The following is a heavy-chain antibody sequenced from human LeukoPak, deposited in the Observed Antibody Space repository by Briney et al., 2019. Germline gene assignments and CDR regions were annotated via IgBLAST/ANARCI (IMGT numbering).Heavy chain of an antibody. CDR2: INPNSGGT. J-gene: IGHJ5*02. Sequence: GASVKVSCKASGYTFTGYYMHWVRQAPGQGLEWMGWINPNSGGTNYAQKFQGRVTMTRDTSISTAYMELSRLRSDDTAVYYCARDWVQGGYSYGYNWFDPWGQGTLVTVSS. CDR1: GYTFTGYY. V-gene: IGHV1-2*02. D-gene: IGHD5-18*01. CDR3: ARDWVQGGYSYGYNWFDP.